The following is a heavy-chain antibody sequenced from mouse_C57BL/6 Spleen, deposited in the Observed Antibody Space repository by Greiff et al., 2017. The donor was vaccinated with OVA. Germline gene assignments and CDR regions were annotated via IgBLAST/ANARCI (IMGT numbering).Heavy chain of an antibody. Sequence: EVKLMESGPELVKPGASVKISCKASGYSFTGYYMHWVKQSSEKSLEWIGEINPSTGGTSYNQKFKGKATLTVDKSSSTAYMQLKSLTSEDSAVYYCARYGYDAMDYWGQGTSVTVSS. J-gene: IGHJ4*01. V-gene: IGHV1-43*01. CDR2: INPSTGGT. CDR3: ARYGYDAMDY. D-gene: IGHD1-1*01. CDR1: GYSFTGYY.